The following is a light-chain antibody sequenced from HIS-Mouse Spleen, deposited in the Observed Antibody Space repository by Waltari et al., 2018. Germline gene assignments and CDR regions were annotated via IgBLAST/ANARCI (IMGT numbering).Light chain of an antibody. CDR3: CSYAGSYTYV. CDR2: DVS. J-gene: IGLJ1*01. V-gene: IGLV2-11*01. CDR1: SSDVGGYNY. Sequence: QSALTQPRSVSGSPGQSVTISCTGTSSDVGGYNYVSWYQQHPGKAPKLKIYDVSKRPSGVPDRFSGSKSGNTASLTISGLQAEDEADYYCCSYAGSYTYVFGTGTKVTVL.